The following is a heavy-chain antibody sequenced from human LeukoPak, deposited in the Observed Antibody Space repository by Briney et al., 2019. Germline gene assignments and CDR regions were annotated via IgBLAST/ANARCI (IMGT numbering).Heavy chain of an antibody. CDR1: GFAFMNYH. CDR3: ARDDYAPDY. D-gene: IGHD2-2*01. V-gene: IGHV3-30*04. CDR2: VLYDGSTA. Sequence: GGSLRLSCAASGFAFMNYHMHWVRQAPGKGLEWVAFVLYDGSTAYYADSVKGRFTISRDNSKSTLFLQMNSLTTEDTAVYYCARDDYAPDYWGQGTLVTVFS. J-gene: IGHJ4*02.